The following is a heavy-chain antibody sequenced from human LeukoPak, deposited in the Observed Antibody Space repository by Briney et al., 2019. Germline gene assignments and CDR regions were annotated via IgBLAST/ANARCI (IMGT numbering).Heavy chain of an antibody. V-gene: IGHV4-31*03. CDR2: IYYSGST. D-gene: IGHD1-26*01. CDR3: AREPNGSYFDY. CDR1: GGSISSGGYY. J-gene: IGHJ4*02. Sequence: TLSLTCTVSGGSISSGGYYWSWIRQHPGKGLEWIGYIYYSGSTYYNPSLKSRVIISVDTSKNQFSLKLSSVTAADTAVYYCAREPNGSYFDYWGQGTLVTVSS.